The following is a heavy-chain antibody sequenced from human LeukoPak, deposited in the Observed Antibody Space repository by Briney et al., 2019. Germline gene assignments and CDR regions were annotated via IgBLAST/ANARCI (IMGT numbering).Heavy chain of an antibody. V-gene: IGHV1-2*02. CDR2: INPNSGGT. Sequence: GASVKVSCKASGYTFTGFYIHWLRQAPGQGLEWMGWINPNSGGTNYAQKFQGRVTMTRDTSISTAYMELSRLRSDDTAVYYCVTLYAYDAFDIWGQGTMVTVSS. D-gene: IGHD2/OR15-2a*01. CDR1: GYTFTGFY. CDR3: VTLYAYDAFDI. J-gene: IGHJ3*02.